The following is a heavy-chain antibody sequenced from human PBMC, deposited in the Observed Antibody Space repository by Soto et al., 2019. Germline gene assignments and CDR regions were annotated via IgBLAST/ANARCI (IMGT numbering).Heavy chain of an antibody. CDR3: ARGWEHPDDY. Sequence: QVQLVQSGAEVKKPGASVKVSCKASGYTFINYDINWVRQAPGQGLEWVGWMNPDSGNTGYAQKLQGRVTMTTDTSTSTAYMELRSLRSDDTAVYYCARGWEHPDDYWGQGTLVTVSS. CDR1: GYTFINYD. D-gene: IGHD1-26*01. J-gene: IGHJ4*02. CDR2: MNPDSGNT. V-gene: IGHV1-8*01.